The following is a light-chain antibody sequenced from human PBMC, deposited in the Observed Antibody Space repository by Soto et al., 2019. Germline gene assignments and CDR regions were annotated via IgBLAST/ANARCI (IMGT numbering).Light chain of an antibody. CDR3: QQYNDAPWT. CDR2: KAS. J-gene: IGKJ1*01. V-gene: IGKV1-5*03. Sequence: DIQMTQSPSTLSASVGDRVTITCRASQSISSWLAWYQQKPGKAPKLLIYKASSLESGVPSRFSGSGSGTEFTLTISSLQPDDFATYYCQQYNDAPWTFGRGTKVEIK. CDR1: QSISSW.